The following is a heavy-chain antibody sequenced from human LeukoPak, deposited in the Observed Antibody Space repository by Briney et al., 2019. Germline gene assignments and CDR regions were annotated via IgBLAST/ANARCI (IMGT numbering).Heavy chain of an antibody. CDR1: SGSISSYY. CDR3: AREGSGSYASYYYYMDV. Sequence: SETLSFTCTVSSGSISSYYWSWIRQPPGKGLEWIGYIYYSGSTNYNPSLKSRVTISVDTSKNQFSLKLSSVTAADTAVYYCAREGSGSYASYYYYMDVWGKGTTVTVSS. D-gene: IGHD1-26*01. J-gene: IGHJ6*03. CDR2: IYYSGST. V-gene: IGHV4-59*01.